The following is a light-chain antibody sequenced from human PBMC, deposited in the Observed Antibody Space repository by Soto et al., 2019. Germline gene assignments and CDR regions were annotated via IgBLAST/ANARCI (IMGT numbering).Light chain of an antibody. J-gene: IGKJ4*01. Sequence: AIQLTQSPSSLSASVGDRVTITCRASQDINSALAWYQQTPGKAPKLLIYDASSLESGVPSRFSGSGSGTDFTLTISSLQPEDFATYYCQQFNNYPLTFGGGTKVDIK. CDR2: DAS. V-gene: IGKV1D-13*01. CDR3: QQFNNYPLT. CDR1: QDINSA.